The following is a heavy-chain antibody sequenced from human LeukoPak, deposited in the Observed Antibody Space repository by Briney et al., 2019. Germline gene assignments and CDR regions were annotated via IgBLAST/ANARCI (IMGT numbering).Heavy chain of an antibody. CDR3: ARVWDSTFDY. V-gene: IGHV3-21*01. J-gene: IGHJ4*02. CDR2: ISSSSSYI. D-gene: IGHD1-26*01. CDR1: GFTFSSYS. Sequence: GGSLRLSCAASGFTFSSYSMNWVRQAREKGLEWVSSISSSSSYIYYADSVKGRFTISRDNAKNSLYLQMNSLRAEDTAVYYCARVWDSTFDYWGQGTLVTVSS.